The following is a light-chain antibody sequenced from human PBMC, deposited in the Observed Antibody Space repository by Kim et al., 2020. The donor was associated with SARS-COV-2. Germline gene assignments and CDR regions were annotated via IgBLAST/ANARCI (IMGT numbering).Light chain of an antibody. V-gene: IGKV3-11*01. CDR2: DAS. Sequence: PGERATLSCRASQSVRTYLAWYQQKSGQAPRLLIYDASNRATGIPARFSGSGSGTDFTLTISSLEPEDFAVYYCQQRGNWPTFGQGTRLEI. CDR1: QSVRTY. J-gene: IGKJ5*01. CDR3: QQRGNWPT.